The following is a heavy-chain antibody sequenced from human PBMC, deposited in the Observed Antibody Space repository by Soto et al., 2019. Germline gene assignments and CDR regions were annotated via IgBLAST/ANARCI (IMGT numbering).Heavy chain of an antibody. CDR1: GGSISSSSYY. CDR3: AREEYYDILTGYYTPGYFDY. CDR2: IYYSGST. D-gene: IGHD3-9*01. Sequence: QLQLQESGPGLVKPSETLSLTCTVSGGSISSSSYYWGWIRQPPGKGLEWIGSIYYSGSTYYNPSLKSRVTISVDTSKNQFYLKLSSVTAADPAVYYCAREEYYDILTGYYTPGYFDYWGQGTLVTVSS. J-gene: IGHJ4*02. V-gene: IGHV4-39*01.